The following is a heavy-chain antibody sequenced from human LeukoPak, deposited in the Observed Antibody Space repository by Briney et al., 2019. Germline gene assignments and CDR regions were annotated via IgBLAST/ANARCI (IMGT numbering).Heavy chain of an antibody. Sequence: ASVKVSCKASGYTFTHYFIHWERQAPGQGLEWMGWINPNSGGTNYAQIFQGRVTMTRDTSISTAFMELNRLRSDDTAVYYCARDSSSVTTPYFDYWAQGTLVTVPS. V-gene: IGHV1-2*02. CDR1: GYTFTHYF. D-gene: IGHD4-11*01. CDR3: ARDSSSVTTPYFDY. CDR2: INPNSGGT. J-gene: IGHJ4*02.